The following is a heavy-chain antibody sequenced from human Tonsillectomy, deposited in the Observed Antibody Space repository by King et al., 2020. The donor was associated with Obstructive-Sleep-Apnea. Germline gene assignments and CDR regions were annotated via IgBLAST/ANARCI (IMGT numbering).Heavy chain of an antibody. Sequence: HVQLVESGGGVDQPGRSLRLSCAASGFTFSNYGMHWVRQAPGKGLEWVAVISHDGSNKYYADSVKGRFTISRDTSKNTLYLQMNSLKPEDTAVYYCARGFFSSGWYIDYWGQGTLVSVSS. J-gene: IGHJ4*02. CDR3: ARGFFSSGWYIDY. CDR1: GFTFSNYG. CDR2: ISHDGSNK. V-gene: IGHV3-30*03. D-gene: IGHD6-19*01.